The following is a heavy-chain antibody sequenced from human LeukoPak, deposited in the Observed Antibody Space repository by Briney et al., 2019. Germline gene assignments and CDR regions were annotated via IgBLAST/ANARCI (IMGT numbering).Heavy chain of an antibody. CDR3: ARSTYSSSQWDY. D-gene: IGHD6-13*01. Sequence: EXLSLTCTVSGGSIGSYYWHWIRQPPGKGLEGIGYIYFTGSTNYNPSLTSRVTISVDTSKNQFSLKLNSVTAADTAIYYCARSTYSSSQWDYWGQGTLVTVFS. CDR2: IYFTGST. J-gene: IGHJ4*02. CDR1: GGSIGSYY. V-gene: IGHV4-59*01.